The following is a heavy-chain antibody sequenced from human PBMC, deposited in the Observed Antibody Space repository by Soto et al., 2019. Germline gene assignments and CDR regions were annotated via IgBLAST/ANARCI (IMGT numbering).Heavy chain of an antibody. Sequence: ASVKVSCKASGYTFTTYGFNWVRQAPGQGLEWMGWISPYNGDTNYAQNFQGRVTLTTDTSTSTAYMELRSLTSDDTAIYYCARTPRAQMIVLEAATRFDYWGQGTLVTVSS. V-gene: IGHV1-18*04. CDR2: ISPYNGDT. CDR3: ARTPRAQMIVLEAATRFDY. D-gene: IGHD2-15*01. J-gene: IGHJ4*02. CDR1: GYTFTTYG.